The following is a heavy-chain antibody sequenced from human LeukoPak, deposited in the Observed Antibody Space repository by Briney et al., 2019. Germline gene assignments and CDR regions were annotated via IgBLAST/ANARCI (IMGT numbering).Heavy chain of an antibody. CDR2: LNPGGGSR. V-gene: IGHV1-46*01. CDR1: GYAFTNYY. CDR3: AREIGPIQLHLWGSAFDY. D-gene: IGHD5-18*01. Sequence: GASVTVSCKASGYAFTNYYLHWVRQAPGQGLEWMGILNPGGGSRNYAQKFQGRVTMTRDTSTSTVYMELSSLRSEDTAVYYCAREIGPIQLHLWGSAFDYWGQGTLVTVSS. J-gene: IGHJ4*02.